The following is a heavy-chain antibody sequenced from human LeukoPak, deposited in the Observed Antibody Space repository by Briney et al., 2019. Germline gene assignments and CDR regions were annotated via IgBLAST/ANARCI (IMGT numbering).Heavy chain of an antibody. D-gene: IGHD3-10*01. V-gene: IGHV7-4-1*02. CDR2: INTNTGNP. J-gene: IGHJ4*02. CDR1: GYAFTSYA. Sequence: GGSLRLSCAASGYAFTSYAMNWVRQAPGQGLEWMGWINTNTGNPTYAQGFTGRFVFSLDTSVSTAYLQISSLKAEDTAVYYCAREYQRSITMVRGVITRFPPGYWGQGTLVTVSS. CDR3: AREYQRSITMVRGVITRFPPGY.